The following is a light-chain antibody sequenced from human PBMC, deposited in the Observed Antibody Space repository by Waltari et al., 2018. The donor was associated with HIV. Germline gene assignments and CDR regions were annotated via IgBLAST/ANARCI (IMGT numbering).Light chain of an antibody. V-gene: IGLV2-14*01. CDR2: EVA. CDR3: SSYTPTSFVV. Sequence: QSALTQPASVSGSPGQSTTISCFGTNSDIGTYNYVSWYQQHPGKVPKLLIYEVANRPSGISHRFSGSKSGNTAYLTLSGLQAEDEADYYCSSYTPTSFVVFGGGT. CDR1: NSDIGTYNY. J-gene: IGLJ2*01.